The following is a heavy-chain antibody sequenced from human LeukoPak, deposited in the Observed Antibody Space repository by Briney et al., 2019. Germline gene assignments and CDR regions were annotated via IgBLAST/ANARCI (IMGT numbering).Heavy chain of an antibody. CDR2: IIPIFGTA. Sequence: ASVKVSCKASGYTFTSYAISWVRQAPGQGLEWMGGIIPIFGTANYAQKFQGRVTITADESTSTAYMELSSLRSEDTAVYYCARGVLENIAQYYFDYWGQGTLVTVSS. CDR1: GYTFTSYA. V-gene: IGHV1-69*13. J-gene: IGHJ4*02. CDR3: ARGVLENIAQYYFDY. D-gene: IGHD2/OR15-2a*01.